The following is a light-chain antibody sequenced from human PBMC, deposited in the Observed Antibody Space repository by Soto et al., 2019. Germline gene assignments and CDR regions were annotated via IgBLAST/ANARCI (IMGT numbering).Light chain of an antibody. CDR2: GAS. J-gene: IGKJ5*01. V-gene: IGKV3-15*01. CDR1: QSVSSSY. Sequence: MPQSPGPLSVSPGAHAPLSCRASQSVSSSYLAWYQQKPGQAPRLLLYGASTRATGIPVRFSGSGFGTEFTLTISSLQSEDFAVYYCQQYKNWPLVGQGTRLEIK. CDR3: QQYKNWPL.